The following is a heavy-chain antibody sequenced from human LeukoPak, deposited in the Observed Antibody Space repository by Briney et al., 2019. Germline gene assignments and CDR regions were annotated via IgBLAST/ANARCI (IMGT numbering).Heavy chain of an antibody. J-gene: IGHJ4*02. D-gene: IGHD2-8*01. Sequence: SETLSLTCAVYGGSFGGYYWSWIRQPPGKGLEWIGEINHSGSTNYNPSLKSRVTISVDTSKNQFSLKLSSVTAADTAVYYCARVRYCSNGICFRQYYFDYWGPGTLVTVSS. CDR1: GGSFGGYY. CDR3: ARVRYCSNGICFRQYYFDY. CDR2: INHSGST. V-gene: IGHV4-34*01.